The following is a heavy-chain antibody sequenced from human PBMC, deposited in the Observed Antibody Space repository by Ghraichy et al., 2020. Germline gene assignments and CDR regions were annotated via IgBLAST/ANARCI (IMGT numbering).Heavy chain of an antibody. Sequence: GGSLRLSCAASGFTFSSYSMNWVRQAPGKGLEWVSSISSSSSYIYYADSVKGRFTISRDNAKNSLYLQMNSLRAEDTAVYYCARDQAKSGSYDYWGQGTLVTVSS. J-gene: IGHJ4*02. V-gene: IGHV3-21*01. CDR1: GFTFSSYS. CDR2: ISSSSSYI. D-gene: IGHD1-26*01. CDR3: ARDQAKSGSYDY.